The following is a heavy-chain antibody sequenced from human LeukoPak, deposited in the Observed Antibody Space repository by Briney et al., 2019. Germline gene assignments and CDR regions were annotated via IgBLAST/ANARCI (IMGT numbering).Heavy chain of an antibody. CDR3: AREVDCSGGRCYRGEFDY. CDR1: GFTFSTYA. J-gene: IGHJ4*02. D-gene: IGHD2-15*01. CDR2: IWYDGSNE. Sequence: GGSLRLSCATSGFTFSTYAIHWVRQAPGKGLEWVTVIWYDGSNEHYVDSVKGRFTISRDNSRKTLYLQMNSLRVEDTAVYYCAREVDCSGGRCYRGEFDYWGQGTLVTVSS. V-gene: IGHV3-33*01.